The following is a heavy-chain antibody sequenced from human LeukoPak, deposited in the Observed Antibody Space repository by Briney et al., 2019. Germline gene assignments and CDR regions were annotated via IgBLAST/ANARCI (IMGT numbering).Heavy chain of an antibody. CDR1: GFTFSSYS. J-gene: IGHJ4*02. CDR2: ISSSSNYI. D-gene: IGHD2-15*01. CDR3: AKDCSGGSCYFGY. Sequence: GGSLRLSCAASGFTFSSYSMNWVRQAPGKGLEWVSSISSSSNYIYYADSVKGRFTISRDNAKNSLYLQMNSLRAEDTAVYYCAKDCSGGSCYFGYWGQGTLVTVSS. V-gene: IGHV3-21*01.